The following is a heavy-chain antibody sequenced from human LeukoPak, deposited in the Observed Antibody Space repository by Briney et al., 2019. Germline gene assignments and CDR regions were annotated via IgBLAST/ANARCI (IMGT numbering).Heavy chain of an antibody. CDR1: GGSISSSNW. CDR2: IYHSGST. Sequence: SETLSLTCAVSGGSISSSNWWSWVRQPPGKGLEWIGEIYHSGSTNYNPSLKSRVTISVDKSKNQFSLKLSSVTAADTAVYYCARSDHLFGYDFYFDYWGQGTLVTVSS. D-gene: IGHD5-12*01. J-gene: IGHJ4*02. CDR3: ARSDHLFGYDFYFDY. V-gene: IGHV4-4*02.